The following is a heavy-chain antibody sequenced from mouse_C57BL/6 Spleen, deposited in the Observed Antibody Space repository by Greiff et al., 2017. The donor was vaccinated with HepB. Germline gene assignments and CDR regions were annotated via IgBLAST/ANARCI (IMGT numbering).Heavy chain of an antibody. V-gene: IGHV1-62-2*01. CDR3: ARHGGRATTVVAHWYFDV. Sequence: QVHVKQSGAELVKPGASVKLSCKASGYTFAEYTIHWVKQRSGQGLEWIGWFYPGSGSIKYNEKFKDKATLTADKSSSTVYMELSRLTSEDSAVYFCARHGGRATTVVAHWYFDVWGTGTTVTVSS. CDR2: FYPGSGSI. J-gene: IGHJ1*03. CDR1: GYTFAEYT. D-gene: IGHD1-1*01.